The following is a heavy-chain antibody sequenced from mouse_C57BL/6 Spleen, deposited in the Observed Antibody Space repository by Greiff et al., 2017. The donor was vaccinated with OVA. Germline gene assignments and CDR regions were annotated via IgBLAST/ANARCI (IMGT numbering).Heavy chain of an antibody. D-gene: IGHD1-1*01. V-gene: IGHV6-3*01. CDR1: GFTFSNYW. CDR3: TLITTVVAYYFDY. J-gene: IGHJ2*01. CDR2: IRLKSDNYAT. Sequence: EVKLVESGGGLVQPGGSMKLSCVASGFTFSNYWMNWVRQSPEKGLEWVAQIRLKSDNYATHYAESVKGRFTISRDDSKSSVYLQMNNLMAEDTGIYYCTLITTVVAYYFDYWGQGTTLTVSS.